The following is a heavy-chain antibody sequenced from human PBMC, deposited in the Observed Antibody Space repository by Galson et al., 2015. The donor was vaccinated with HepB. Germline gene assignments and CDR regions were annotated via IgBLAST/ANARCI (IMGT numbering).Heavy chain of an antibody. CDR3: IRWVEGGTRPD. CDR2: IRAKAKNYET. CDR1: GFTFSGSA. J-gene: IGHJ4*02. V-gene: IGHV3-73*01. D-gene: IGHD1-26*01. Sequence: SLRLSCAGSGFTFSGSAIHWVRQASGKGLEVVGRIRAKAKNYETAFAASVKGRFSIFRDDSKNTAHLQMNSLRIEDTAVYYCIRWVEGGTRPDWGQGTLVTVAS.